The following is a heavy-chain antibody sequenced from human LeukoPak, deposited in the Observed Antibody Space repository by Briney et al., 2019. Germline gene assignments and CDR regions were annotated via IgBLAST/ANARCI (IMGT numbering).Heavy chain of an antibody. D-gene: IGHD1-26*01. CDR2: MNPNSGYT. CDR1: GYTFTSYD. J-gene: IGHJ3*02. V-gene: IGHV1-8*01. Sequence: ASVKVSCKASGYTFTSYDINWVRQATGQGCEGMGYMNPNSGYTGYAQKFQGRVTMTRNTSISTAYMELSNLRSEDTAVYYCARVPREIMSIWGQGTMVTVSS. CDR3: ARVPREIMSI.